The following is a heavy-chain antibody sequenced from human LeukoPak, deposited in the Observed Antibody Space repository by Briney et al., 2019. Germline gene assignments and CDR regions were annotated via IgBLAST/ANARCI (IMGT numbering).Heavy chain of an antibody. CDR2: INAGNGDT. CDR3: AREIDRHDYNRFFDY. D-gene: IGHD5-24*01. CDR1: GYTFSTYT. V-gene: IGHV1-3*01. Sequence: GASVKVSCKASGYTFSTYTMHWVRQAPGQRLEWMGWINAGNGDTKYSQNFQGRVTITRDTSASSAYMEMSTLRSGDTAVYYCAREIDRHDYNRFFDYWGQGTLVIVSS. J-gene: IGHJ4*02.